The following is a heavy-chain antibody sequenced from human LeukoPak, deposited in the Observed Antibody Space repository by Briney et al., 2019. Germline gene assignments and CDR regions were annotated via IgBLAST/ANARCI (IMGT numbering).Heavy chain of an antibody. D-gene: IGHD3-10*01. CDR3: AKDRLLWFGELSWSGEYYFDY. J-gene: IGHJ4*02. CDR1: GFTFSSYG. CDR2: IWYDGSNK. Sequence: PGGSLRLSCAASGFTFSSYGMHWVRQAPGKGLEWVAVIWYDGSNKYYADSVKGRFTISRDNSKNTLYLQMNSLRAEDTAVYYCAKDRLLWFGELSWSGEYYFDYWGQGTLVTVSS. V-gene: IGHV3-33*06.